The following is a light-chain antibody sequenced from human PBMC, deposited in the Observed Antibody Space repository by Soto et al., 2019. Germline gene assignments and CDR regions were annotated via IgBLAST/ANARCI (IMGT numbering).Light chain of an antibody. CDR3: QTYGSSLYA. J-gene: IGKJ2*01. Sequence: EIVLTQSPGTLSLSPGERATLSCRASQSISSSYLAWYQQKPGQAPRLLIYGASSRATGIPDRFSGSGSGTDFTLTISRLEPEDFVVYYCQTYGSSLYAFGQGTKVDI. V-gene: IGKV3-20*01. CDR2: GAS. CDR1: QSISSSY.